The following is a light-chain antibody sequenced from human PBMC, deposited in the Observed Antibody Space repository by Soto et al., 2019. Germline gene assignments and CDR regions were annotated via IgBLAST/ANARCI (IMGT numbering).Light chain of an antibody. CDR1: SSDVGGYNY. CDR2: EVS. J-gene: IGLJ1*01. Sequence: QSALTQPASVSGSPGQSITISCTGTSSDVGGYNYVSWYQQHPGKAPKLMIFEVSNRPSGVSNRFSGSKSGNTASLTISGLQSEDEADYYCSSYRSSTTLGGFGTGTKVTV. CDR3: SSYRSSTTLGG. V-gene: IGLV2-14*01.